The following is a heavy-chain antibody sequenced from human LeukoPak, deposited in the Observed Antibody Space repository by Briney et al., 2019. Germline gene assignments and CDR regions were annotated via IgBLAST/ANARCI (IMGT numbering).Heavy chain of an antibody. J-gene: IGHJ6*02. Sequence: GGSLRLSCAASGFTFSSYGMHWVRQAPGKGLEWVAVISCDGSNKYYADSVKGRFTISRDNSKNTLYLQMNSLRAEDTAVYYCAKDWYSEDYGDVPSSMDVWGQGTTVTVSS. CDR2: ISCDGSNK. D-gene: IGHD4-17*01. CDR3: AKDWYSEDYGDVPSSMDV. CDR1: GFTFSSYG. V-gene: IGHV3-30*18.